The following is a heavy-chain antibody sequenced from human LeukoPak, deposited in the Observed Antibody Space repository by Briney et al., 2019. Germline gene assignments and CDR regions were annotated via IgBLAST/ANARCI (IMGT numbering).Heavy chain of an antibody. CDR3: AREPSWSGWFDP. CDR2: LNPNSGNT. Sequence: ASVKVSCKASGYTFTSYDINWVRQATGQGLEWMGWLNPNSGNTGYAQKFQGRVTMTRNTSISTAYMELSSLRSEDTAVYYCAREPSWSGWFDPWGQGTLVTVSS. V-gene: IGHV1-8*01. CDR1: GYTFTSYD. D-gene: IGHD1-1*01. J-gene: IGHJ5*02.